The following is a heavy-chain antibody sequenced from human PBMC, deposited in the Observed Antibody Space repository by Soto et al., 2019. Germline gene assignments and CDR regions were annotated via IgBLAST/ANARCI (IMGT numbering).Heavy chain of an antibody. J-gene: IGHJ2*01. CDR1: GGSFSGYY. CDR2: INHSGST. V-gene: IGHV4-34*01. D-gene: IGHD3-16*01. Sequence: QVQLQQWGAGLLKPSETLSLTCAVYGGSFSGYYWSWIRQPPGKGLEWIGEINHSGSTNYNPSLRSGITVVEDAVKTQLSRGRWFEPGGALAVYCGACGFAVSLHGGRCPRVTVS. CDR3: ACGFAVSLH.